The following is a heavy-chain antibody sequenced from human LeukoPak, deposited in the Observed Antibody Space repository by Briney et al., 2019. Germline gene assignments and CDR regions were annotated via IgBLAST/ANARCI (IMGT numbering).Heavy chain of an antibody. Sequence: GGSLRLSCAASGFTFSSYSMNWVRQAPGKGLEWVSSISSSSSYIYYADSVKGRFTISRDNAKNSLYLQMNSLRAEDTALYYCARGGPVVVPATDYLGQGTLVTVSS. CDR1: GFTFSSYS. CDR2: ISSSSSYI. J-gene: IGHJ4*02. CDR3: ARGGPVVVPATDY. V-gene: IGHV3-21*01. D-gene: IGHD2-2*01.